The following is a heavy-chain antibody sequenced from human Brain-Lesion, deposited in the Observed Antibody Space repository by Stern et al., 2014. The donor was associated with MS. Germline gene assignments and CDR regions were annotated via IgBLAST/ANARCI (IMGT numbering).Heavy chain of an antibody. V-gene: IGHV4-31*03. CDR2: SHHRGAT. J-gene: IGHJ3*02. CDR1: GAPVNSGGYF. D-gene: IGHD3-16*01. CDR3: AAIGPLMEGAAFDI. Sequence: VQLLESGPGLVKPSQTLSLSCTFSGAPVNSGGYFWTWIRLVPGKGLVWIGYSHHRGATFYNPPLKSRVTISVDTSENQVSLMLSSVTATDTAVYYCAAIGPLMEGAAFDIWGQGTLVPVSS.